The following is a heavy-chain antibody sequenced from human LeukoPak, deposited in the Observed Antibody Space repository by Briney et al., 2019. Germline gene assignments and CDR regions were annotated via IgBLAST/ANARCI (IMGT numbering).Heavy chain of an antibody. CDR3: ARDYYYDSSGYCDY. Sequence: PGGSLRLSCAASGFTFSDYYMSWIRQAPGKGLEWVSYISSSGSTICYADSVKGRFTISRDNAKNSLYLQMNSLRAEDTAVYYCARDYYYDSSGYCDYWGQGTLVTVSS. D-gene: IGHD3-22*01. V-gene: IGHV3-11*04. J-gene: IGHJ4*02. CDR1: GFTFSDYY. CDR2: ISSSGSTI.